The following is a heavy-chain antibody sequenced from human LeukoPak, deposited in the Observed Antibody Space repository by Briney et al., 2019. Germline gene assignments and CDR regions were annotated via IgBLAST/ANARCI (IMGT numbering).Heavy chain of an antibody. D-gene: IGHD3-10*01. CDR2: ISGSGGST. J-gene: IGHJ4*02. V-gene: IGHV3-23*01. Sequence: GSLRLSCAASGFTFSSYAMSWVRQAPGKGVEGVSAISGSGGSTYYADSVKGRFTTSRTNPKKTQYLQMKGLRAEDTVVYYCAKEGWFGEPINYWGQGTLVTVSS. CDR3: AKEGWFGEPINY. CDR1: GFTFSSYA.